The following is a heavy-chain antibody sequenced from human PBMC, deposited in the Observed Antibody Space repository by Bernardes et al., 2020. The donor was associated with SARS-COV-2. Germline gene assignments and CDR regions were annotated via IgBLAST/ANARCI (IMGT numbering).Heavy chain of an antibody. V-gene: IGHV1-18*01. Sequence: SVKVSCRASGYAFSSYGISWVRQAPGQGLAWMGWISTYNGDTNYGKEIQGRVTMTTDTSTNTAFMELRSLISDDTAMYYCARCAATSCYSGGLFDYWGQGTLVSVSS. CDR2: ISTYNGDT. CDR3: ARCAATSCYSGGLFDY. CDR1: GYAFSSYG. D-gene: IGHD2-2*02. J-gene: IGHJ4*02.